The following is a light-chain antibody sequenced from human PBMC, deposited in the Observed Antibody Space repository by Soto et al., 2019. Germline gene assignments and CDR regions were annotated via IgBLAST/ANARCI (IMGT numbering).Light chain of an antibody. CDR2: GAS. CDR1: QSVSSK. V-gene: IGKV3-15*01. CDR3: QQYNNWPRT. Sequence: EIMMTQSPDTLSVSPGERATLSCRASQSVSSKLAWYQQRPGQAPRLLIYGASTRATGIPARFSGSGSGTEFTLTISSLQSEDFAVYYCQQYNNWPRTFGQGTKVDIK. J-gene: IGKJ1*01.